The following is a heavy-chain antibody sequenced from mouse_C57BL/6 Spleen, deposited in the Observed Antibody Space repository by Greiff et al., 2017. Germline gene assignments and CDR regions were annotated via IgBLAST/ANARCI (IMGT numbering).Heavy chain of an antibody. CDR2: IDPETGGT. V-gene: IGHV1-15*01. CDR3: TRSDTTVPYYFDY. CDR1: GYTFTDYE. Sequence: VQLQQSGAELVRPGASVTLSCKASGYTFTDYEMHWVKQTPVHGLEWIGAIDPETGGTAYNQKFKGKAILTADKSSSTAYMELRSLTSEDSAVYYCTRSDTTVPYYFDYWGHGTTLTVSS. J-gene: IGHJ2*01. D-gene: IGHD1-1*01.